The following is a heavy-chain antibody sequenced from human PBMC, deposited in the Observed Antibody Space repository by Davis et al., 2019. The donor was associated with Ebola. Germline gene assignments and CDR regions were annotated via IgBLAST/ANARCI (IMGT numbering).Heavy chain of an antibody. D-gene: IGHD6-6*01. CDR3: ARDLSIAARTPGY. V-gene: IGHV3-33*08. CDR2: IWYDGSNK. Sequence: GGSLRLSCAASGFTLSSFAMGWVRQAPGKGLEWVAVIWYDGSNKYYADSVKGRFTISRDNSKNTLYLQMNSLRAEDTAVYYCARDLSIAARTPGYWGQGTLVTVSS. J-gene: IGHJ4*02. CDR1: GFTLSSFA.